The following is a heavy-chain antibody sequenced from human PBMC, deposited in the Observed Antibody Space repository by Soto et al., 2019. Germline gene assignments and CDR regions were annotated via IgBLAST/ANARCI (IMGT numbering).Heavy chain of an antibody. Sequence: GGSLRLSCTASEISLNIYWMHWVRQAPGKGLVWVARINPESTTITYADSVTGRFTISRDYAKDTLYLQMNGLSAEDTAIYYCTKDTFGGRDSWGQGTLVTVS. CDR3: TKDTFGGRDS. V-gene: IGHV3-74*01. D-gene: IGHD2-15*01. CDR1: EISLNIYW. CDR2: INPESTTI. J-gene: IGHJ4*02.